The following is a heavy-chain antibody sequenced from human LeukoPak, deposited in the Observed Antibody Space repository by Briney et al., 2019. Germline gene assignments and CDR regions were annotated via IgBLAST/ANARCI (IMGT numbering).Heavy chain of an antibody. J-gene: IGHJ5*02. CDR1: GFTLGNYN. Sequence: GGSLRLSCVASGFTLGNYNMNWVRQAPGKGLEWVSYISASSGYIYYADSLKGRFSISRDNAKNSLYLQMNSLRADDTAVYYCARGSGVSFDPWGQGTLVTVSS. CDR3: ARGSGVSFDP. V-gene: IGHV3-21*01. D-gene: IGHD3-10*01. CDR2: ISASSGYI.